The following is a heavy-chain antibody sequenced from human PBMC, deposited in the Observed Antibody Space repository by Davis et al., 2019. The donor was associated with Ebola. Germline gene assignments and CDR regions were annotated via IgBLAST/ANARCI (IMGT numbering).Heavy chain of an antibody. Sequence: PGGSLRLSCAASGFTFSSYGMHWVLQAPGKGLEWVAVIWYDGSNKYYADSVKGRFNISRDNSKNTLYLQMNSLRAEDTAVYYCARRDSSGWYPAYDMDVWGQGTTVTVSS. D-gene: IGHD6-19*01. J-gene: IGHJ6*02. V-gene: IGHV3-33*01. CDR3: ARRDSSGWYPAYDMDV. CDR1: GFTFSSYG. CDR2: IWYDGSNK.